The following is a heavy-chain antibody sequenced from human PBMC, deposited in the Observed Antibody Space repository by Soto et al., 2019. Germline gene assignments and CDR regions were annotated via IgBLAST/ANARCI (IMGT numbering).Heavy chain of an antibody. V-gene: IGHV5-51*01. Sequence: GESLKISCKGSGYSFTSYWIGWVRQMPGKGLEWMGIIYPGDSDTRYSPSFQGQVTIPADKSISTAYLQWSSLKASDTAMYYCARWAYYDFPYYYGMDVWGQGTTVTV. CDR3: ARWAYYDFPYYYGMDV. D-gene: IGHD3-3*01. CDR1: GYSFTSYW. CDR2: IYPGDSDT. J-gene: IGHJ6*02.